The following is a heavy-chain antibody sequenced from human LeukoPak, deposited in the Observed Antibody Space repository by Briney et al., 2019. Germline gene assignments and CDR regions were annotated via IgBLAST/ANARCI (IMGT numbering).Heavy chain of an antibody. CDR3: AKPHFDD. CDR2: INPSGGSR. V-gene: IGHV1-46*01. J-gene: IGHJ4*02. Sequence: ASVKVSCKASGYTFTNYYIHWVRQAPGQGLEWMGIINPSGGSRTYAQKFQGRVTMTRDMSTSTVYMELSSLRSEDTAVYYCAKPHFDDWGQGTLVTVSS. CDR1: GYTFTNYY.